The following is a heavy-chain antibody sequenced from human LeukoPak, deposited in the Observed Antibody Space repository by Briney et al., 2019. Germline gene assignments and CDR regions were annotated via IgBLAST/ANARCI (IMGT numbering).Heavy chain of an antibody. CDR1: GFSLSTSGVG. D-gene: IGHD4-17*01. V-gene: IGHV2-5*02. CDR2: IYRDDDK. CDR3: AQRTTVTAPFDY. Sequence: SGPTLVKPTQTLTLTCTFPGFSLSTSGVGVGWIRQPPGKALEWLALIYRDDDKRYSPSLKSRLTITKDTSKNQVVLTMTNMDPVDTATYYCAQRTTVTAPFDYWGQGTLVTVSS. J-gene: IGHJ4*02.